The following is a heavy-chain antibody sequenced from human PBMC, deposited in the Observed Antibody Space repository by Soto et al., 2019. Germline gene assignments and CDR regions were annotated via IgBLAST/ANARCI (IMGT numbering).Heavy chain of an antibody. D-gene: IGHD3-3*01. Sequence: SQTLSLTCAISGDSVSSNSAAWNWIRQSPSRGLEWLGRTYYRSKWYNDYAVSVKSRITINPDTSKNQFSLQLNSVTPEDPAVYYCERDTLYSYFWRGYPPFNYWAQEPLLTVPS. V-gene: IGHV6-1*01. J-gene: IGHJ4*02. CDR1: GDSVSSNSAA. CDR2: TYYRSKWYN. CDR3: ERDTLYSYFWRGYPPFNY.